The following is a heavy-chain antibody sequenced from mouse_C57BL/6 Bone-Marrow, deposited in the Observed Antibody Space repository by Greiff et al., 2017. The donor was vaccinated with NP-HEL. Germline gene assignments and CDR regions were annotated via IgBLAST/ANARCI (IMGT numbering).Heavy chain of an antibody. V-gene: IGHV1-64*01. CDR1: GYTFTSYW. J-gene: IGHJ4*01. CDR3: ARGLLWLRRRDYYAMDY. CDR2: IHPNSGST. D-gene: IGHD2-2*01. Sequence: QVQLQQPGAELVKPGASVKLSCKASGYTFTSYWMHWVKQRPGQCLEWIGMIHPNSGSTNYNEKFKSKATLTVVKSSSTAYMQLSSLTSEDSAVYYCARGLLWLRRRDYYAMDYWGQGTSVTVSS.